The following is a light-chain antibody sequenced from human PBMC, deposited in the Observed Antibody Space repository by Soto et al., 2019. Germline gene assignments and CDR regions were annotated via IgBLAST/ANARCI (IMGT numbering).Light chain of an antibody. CDR3: QQLNSYPIT. V-gene: IGKV1-9*01. CDR1: QGISSY. J-gene: IGKJ5*01. CDR2: VAS. Sequence: DIQLTQSPSFLSASVGDRVTITCRASQGISSYLAWSQQKPGKAPKLLIYVASTLQSGVPSRFSGSGSGTEFTLTFSSLQREDFATYYCQQLNSYPITFGQGTRLEIK.